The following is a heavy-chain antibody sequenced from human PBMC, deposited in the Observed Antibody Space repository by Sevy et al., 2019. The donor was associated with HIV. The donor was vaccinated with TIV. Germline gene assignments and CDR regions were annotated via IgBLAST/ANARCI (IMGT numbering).Heavy chain of an antibody. V-gene: IGHV3-23*01. D-gene: IGHD2-8*01. J-gene: IGHJ4*02. CDR1: GFTFSKYS. CDR3: AREGCTKPHDY. Sequence: GGSLRLSCAASGFTFSKYSMSWVRQPPGKGLEWVSTFSFGCGEINYADSVKGRFTISRDISKSSVYLQMNNLRPEDTAVYYCAREGCTKPHDYWGQGTLVTVSS. CDR2: FSFGCGEI.